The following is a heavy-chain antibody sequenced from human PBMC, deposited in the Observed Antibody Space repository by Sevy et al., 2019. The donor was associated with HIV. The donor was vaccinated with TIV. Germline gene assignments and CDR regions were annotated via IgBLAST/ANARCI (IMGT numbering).Heavy chain of an antibody. V-gene: IGHV1-69*13. CDR3: AFGGGYQLLANYYFAMDV. CDR2: ITRIFGTS. J-gene: IGHJ6*02. CDR1: GGTFSSYS. D-gene: IGHD2-2*01. Sequence: ASVKVSCKASGGTFSSYSISWVRQAPGQGLEWMGGITRIFGTSNYAQKFQGRVTITAAESTSTAYMELSSLRSEDTAVYYRAFGGGYQLLANYYFAMDVWGQGTTVTVSS.